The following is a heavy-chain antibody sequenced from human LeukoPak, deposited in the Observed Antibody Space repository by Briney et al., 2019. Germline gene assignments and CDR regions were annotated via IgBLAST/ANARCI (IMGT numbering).Heavy chain of an antibody. V-gene: IGHV3-30*04. CDR3: AKDGGPYYDILTGYYDY. CDR2: ISYDGSNK. CDR1: GFSFSSYA. Sequence: GRSLRLSCAASGFSFSSYAMVWVRQAPGKGLEWVALISYDGSNKYYADSVKGRFTISRDNSKNTLYLQMNSLRAEDTAVYYCAKDGGPYYDILTGYYDYWGQGTLVTVSS. D-gene: IGHD3-9*01. J-gene: IGHJ4*02.